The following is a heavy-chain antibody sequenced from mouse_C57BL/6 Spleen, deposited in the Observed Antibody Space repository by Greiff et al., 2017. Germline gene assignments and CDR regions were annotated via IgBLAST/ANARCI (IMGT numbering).Heavy chain of an antibody. J-gene: IGHJ2*01. Sequence: VQLQQSGPELVKPGASVKISCKASGYAFRSSWMNWVKQRPGKGLEWIGRIYPGDGDTNYKGKFKGKATLTADKSSSTAYMHLSSLTSEDSAVYFCASRGPSYFDYGGQGTTLTVSS. CDR1: GYAFRSSW. CDR3: ASRGPSYFDY. CDR2: IYPGDGDT. V-gene: IGHV1-82*01. D-gene: IGHD3-3*01.